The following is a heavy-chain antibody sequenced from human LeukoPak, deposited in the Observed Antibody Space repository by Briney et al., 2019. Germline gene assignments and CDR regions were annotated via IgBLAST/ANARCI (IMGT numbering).Heavy chain of an antibody. J-gene: IGHJ5*02. Sequence: SETLSLTCTVSGGSISSYYWSWIQQPPGKGLEWIGYIYYSGSTNYNPSLKSRVTISVDTSKNQFSLKLSSVTAADTAVYYCASSYDSSGFSWFDPWGQGTLVTVSS. CDR2: IYYSGST. V-gene: IGHV4-59*01. CDR1: GGSISSYY. CDR3: ASSYDSSGFSWFDP. D-gene: IGHD3-22*01.